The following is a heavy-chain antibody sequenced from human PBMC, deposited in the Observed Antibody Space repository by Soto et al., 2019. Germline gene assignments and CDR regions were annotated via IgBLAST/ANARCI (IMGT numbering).Heavy chain of an antibody. D-gene: IGHD3-3*01. V-gene: IGHV1-69*06. CDR1: GGTFSSYA. Sequence: SVKVSCKASGGTFSSYAISWVRQAPGQGLEWMGGIIPIFGTANYAQKFQGRVTITADKSTSTAYVELSSLRSEDTAVYYCARDHYDFWSGYPGGHNWFDPWGQGTLVTVSS. J-gene: IGHJ5*02. CDR3: ARDHYDFWSGYPGGHNWFDP. CDR2: IIPIFGTA.